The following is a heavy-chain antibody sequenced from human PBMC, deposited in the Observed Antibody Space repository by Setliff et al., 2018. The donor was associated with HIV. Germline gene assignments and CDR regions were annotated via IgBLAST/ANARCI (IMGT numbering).Heavy chain of an antibody. Sequence: PSETLSLTCSVSGGSISSGTYYWGWIRQPPGKGLEWIGSMSHSGSTLYNPSLKSRVTISVDTSKNQFSLILNSVTAADTAVYYCARGDGEASFDIWGRGTMVTVS. CDR3: ARGDGEASFDI. CDR1: GGSISSGTYY. D-gene: IGHD3-10*01. CDR2: MSHSGST. V-gene: IGHV4-39*07. J-gene: IGHJ3*02.